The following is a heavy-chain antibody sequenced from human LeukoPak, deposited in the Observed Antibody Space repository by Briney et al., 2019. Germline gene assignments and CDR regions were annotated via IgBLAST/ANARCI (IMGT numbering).Heavy chain of an antibody. J-gene: IGHJ3*02. V-gene: IGHV3-53*01. CDR2: IYSGGST. CDR1: GFTVSSNY. Sequence: GGSLRLSCAASGFTVSSNYMSWVRQAPGKGLEWASVIYSGGSTYYADSVKGRFTISRDNSKNTLYLQMNSLRAEDTAMYYCARVKGAFGEEFDAFDIWGQGTMVTVSS. CDR3: ARVKGAFGEEFDAFDI. D-gene: IGHD3-10*01.